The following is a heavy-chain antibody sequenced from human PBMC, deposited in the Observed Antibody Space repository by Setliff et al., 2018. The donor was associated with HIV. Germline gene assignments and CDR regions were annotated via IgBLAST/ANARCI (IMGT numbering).Heavy chain of an antibody. Sequence: GGSLRLSCAASGFIFSSYAMHWVRQAPGKGLEWVAVMSYDGNNKYYADSVKGRFTISRDNSKNTLFLQMNSLRAEDTAVYYCAREWAVAGRGGAFDIWGQGTMVTVSS. CDR3: AREWAVAGRGGAFDI. CDR1: GFIFSSYA. J-gene: IGHJ3*02. V-gene: IGHV3-30*01. D-gene: IGHD6-19*01. CDR2: MSYDGNNK.